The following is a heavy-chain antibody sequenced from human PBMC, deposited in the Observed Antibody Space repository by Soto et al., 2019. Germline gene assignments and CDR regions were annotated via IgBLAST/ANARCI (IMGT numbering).Heavy chain of an antibody. CDR3: ARIAASGRGPWFDP. V-gene: IGHV1-18*01. J-gene: IGHJ5*02. CDR2: ISAYNGNT. Sequence: ASVKVSCKASGYTFTSYGISWVRQAPGQGLEWMGWISAYNGNTNYAQKLQGRVTMSVDTSMNQFSLKLSSVTAVDTAVYYCARIAASGRGPWFDPWGQGTLVTVSS. D-gene: IGHD6-13*01. CDR1: GYTFTSYG.